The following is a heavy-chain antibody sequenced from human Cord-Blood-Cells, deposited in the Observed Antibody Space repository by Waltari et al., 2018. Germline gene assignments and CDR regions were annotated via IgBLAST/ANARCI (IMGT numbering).Heavy chain of an antibody. V-gene: IGHV1-18*01. CDR3: ARDAYYDFWSGYYGLDGSYYGMDV. CDR1: GYTFTSYG. CDR2: ISAYNGNT. D-gene: IGHD3-3*01. Sequence: QVQLVQSGAEVKKPGASVKVSCKASGYTFTSYGISWVRQAPGQGLEWMGWISAYNGNTNYAQKLQGRVTMTTDTSTSTAYMELRSLRSDDTAVYYCARDAYYDFWSGYYGLDGSYYGMDVWGQGTTVTVSS. J-gene: IGHJ6*02.